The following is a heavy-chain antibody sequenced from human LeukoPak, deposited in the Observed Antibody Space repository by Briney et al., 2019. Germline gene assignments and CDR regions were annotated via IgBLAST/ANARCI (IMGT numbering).Heavy chain of an antibody. Sequence: GGSLILSCAASGFTFSSYAMNWVRQAPGKGLEWVSSISSSSSYIYYADSVKGRFTISRDNAKNSLYLQMNSLRAEDTAVYYCARDRRVGATDYWGQGTLVTVSS. CDR3: ARDRRVGATDY. CDR2: ISSSSSYI. J-gene: IGHJ4*02. D-gene: IGHD1-26*01. V-gene: IGHV3-21*01. CDR1: GFTFSSYA.